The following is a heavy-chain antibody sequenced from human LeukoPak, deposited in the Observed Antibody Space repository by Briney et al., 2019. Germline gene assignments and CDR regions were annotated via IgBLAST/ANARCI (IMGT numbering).Heavy chain of an antibody. CDR2: IYSSGST. CDR1: GYSISSDYY. Sequence: PSETLSLTCTVSGYSISSDYYWAWIRQPAGKGLEWIGRIYSSGSTDYDPSLKSRVTMSVDTSKNQFSLMLTSVTAADTAVYYCARDRGSGYYWFDPWGQGTLVTVS. D-gene: IGHD5-12*01. CDR3: ARDRGSGYYWFDP. J-gene: IGHJ5*02. V-gene: IGHV4-38-2*02.